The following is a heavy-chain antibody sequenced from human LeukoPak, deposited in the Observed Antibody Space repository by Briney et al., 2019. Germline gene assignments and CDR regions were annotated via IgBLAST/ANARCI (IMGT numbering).Heavy chain of an antibody. CDR1: GGSISSSSYY. Sequence: PSETLSLTCTVSGGSISSSSYYWGWIRQPPGKGLEWIGSIYYSGSTYYNPSLKSRVTISVDTSKNQFSLKLSSVTAADTAVYYCARVPTKLGTPDYWGQGTLVTVSS. CDR2: IYYSGST. J-gene: IGHJ4*02. CDR3: ARVPTKLGTPDY. D-gene: IGHD7-27*01. V-gene: IGHV4-39*07.